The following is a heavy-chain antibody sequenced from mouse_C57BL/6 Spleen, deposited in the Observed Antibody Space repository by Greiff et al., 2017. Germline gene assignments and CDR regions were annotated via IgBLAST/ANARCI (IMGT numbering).Heavy chain of an antibody. CDR1: GYTFTSYW. V-gene: IGHV1-55*01. D-gene: IGHD2-3*01. CDR2: IYPGSGST. CDR3: ANGYYVDAMDY. Sequence: VQLQQPGAELVKPGASVKMSCKASGYTFTSYWITWVKQRPGQGLEWIGDIYPGSGSTNYNEKFKSKATLTVDTSSSTAYMQLSSLTSEDAAVYYCANGYYVDAMDYWGQGTSVTVSS. J-gene: IGHJ4*01.